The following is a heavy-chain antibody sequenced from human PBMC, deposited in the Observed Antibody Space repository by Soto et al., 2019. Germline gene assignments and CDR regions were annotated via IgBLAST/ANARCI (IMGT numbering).Heavy chain of an antibody. CDR1: GFTFSSYG. J-gene: IGHJ3*02. CDR2: IWYDGSNK. CDR3: ARENPDNPTWFGESLDAFDI. V-gene: IGHV3-33*01. Sequence: GGSLRLSCAASGFTFSSYGMHWVRQAPGKGLEWVAVIWYDGSNKYYADSVKGRFTISRDNSKNTLYLQMNSLRAEDTAVYYCARENPDNPTWFGESLDAFDIWGQGTMVTVSS. D-gene: IGHD3-10*01.